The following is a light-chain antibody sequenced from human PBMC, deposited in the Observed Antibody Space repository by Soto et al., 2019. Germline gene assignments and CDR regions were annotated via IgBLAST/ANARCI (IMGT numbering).Light chain of an antibody. J-gene: IGLJ1*01. CDR3: AAWDDSLSGYV. CDR2: RNN. V-gene: IGLV1-47*01. Sequence: SERTQPPSASGTPGQGVTISCSGSSSNIGSNYVYWYQQLPGTAPKLLIYRNNQRPSGVPDRFSGSKSGTSASLAISGLRSEDEADYYCAAWDDSLSGYVFGTGTKVTVL. CDR1: SSNIGSNY.